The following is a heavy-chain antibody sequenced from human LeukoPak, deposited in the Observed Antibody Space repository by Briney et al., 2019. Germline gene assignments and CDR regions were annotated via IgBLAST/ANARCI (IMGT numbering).Heavy chain of an antibody. CDR1: VGTFSSYA. J-gene: IGHJ4*02. Sequence: SVKLSCKVSVGTFSSYAISWVRLPPGPGVEWMGGIIPFFGTANYAQKFQGRVTITADESTSTAYMELSSLRSEDTAVYYCARDSGYVGNGDYWGQGTLVTVSS. D-gene: IGHD5-12*01. V-gene: IGHV1-69*13. CDR3: ARDSGYVGNGDY. CDR2: IIPFFGTA.